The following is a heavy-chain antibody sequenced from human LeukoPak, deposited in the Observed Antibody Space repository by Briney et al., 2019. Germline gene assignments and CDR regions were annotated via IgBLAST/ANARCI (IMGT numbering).Heavy chain of an antibody. D-gene: IGHD2-21*01. CDR3: AKDRAYPNDVFDI. J-gene: IGHJ3*02. Sequence: GGSLRLSCAVSGFTLTTYAMSWVRQAPGKGLEWVSAHSSGGTTWYADSVKGRFTISRDTSTSTLFLQMNSLRADDTALYYCAKDRAYPNDVFDIWGQGTMVTVS. CDR2: HSSGGTT. CDR1: GFTLTTYA. V-gene: IGHV3-23*01.